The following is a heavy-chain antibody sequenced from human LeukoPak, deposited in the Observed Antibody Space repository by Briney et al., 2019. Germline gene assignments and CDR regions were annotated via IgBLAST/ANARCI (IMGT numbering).Heavy chain of an antibody. V-gene: IGHV1-18*01. J-gene: IGHJ6*03. D-gene: IGHD2-2*01. Sequence: ASVKVSCKASGYTFTNYGISWVRQAPGQGLEWMGWISGYNGHTNYAQKFQGRVTMTTDTSTSTVYMELRSLRSDDTAVYYCARRNIVVVPAATIYYYYMDVWGKGTTVTISS. CDR3: ARRNIVVVPAATIYYYYMDV. CDR2: ISGYNGHT. CDR1: GYTFTNYG.